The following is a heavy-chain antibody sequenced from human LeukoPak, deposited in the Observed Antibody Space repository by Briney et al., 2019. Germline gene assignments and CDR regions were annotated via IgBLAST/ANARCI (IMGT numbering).Heavy chain of an antibody. D-gene: IGHD2-15*01. Sequence: SETLSLTCTVSDGSISSGGYYWSWVRQHPGKGLEWIGYIYYSGSTYYNPSLKSRVTISVDTSKNQFSLKLSSVTAADTAVYYCARVIRVDPEAAAAQAFDYWGQGTLVTVSS. CDR1: DGSISSGGYY. V-gene: IGHV4-31*03. J-gene: IGHJ4*02. CDR3: ARVIRVDPEAAAAQAFDY. CDR2: IYYSGST.